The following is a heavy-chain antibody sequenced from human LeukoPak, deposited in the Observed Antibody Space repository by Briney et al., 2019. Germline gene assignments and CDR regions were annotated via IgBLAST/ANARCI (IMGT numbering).Heavy chain of an antibody. CDR3: ARNVGY. J-gene: IGHJ4*02. CDR1: GFTSSSYS. Sequence: GSLSPSCAASGFTSSSYSMTWVRQAPGKGLEWVSSIMSSSSYIYSADSVKGRFTSSRNNAKNSLYLQMNSLRAEDTALYYCARNVGYWGEGALGTVSS. D-gene: IGHD1-26*01. V-gene: IGHV3-21*03. CDR2: IMSSSSYI.